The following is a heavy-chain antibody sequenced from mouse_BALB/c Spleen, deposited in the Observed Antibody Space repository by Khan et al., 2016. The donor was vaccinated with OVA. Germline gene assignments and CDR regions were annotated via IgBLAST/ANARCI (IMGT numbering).Heavy chain of an antibody. Sequence: EVQLQESGPGLVKPSQSLSLTCSVTGYSITSGYFWNWIRQFPGNKLEWMGYIRYDGNSNYNPSLKNRISITRDTSKKQFFLKLNSVTPEDTATYYCARGGSSRPDWFPYWGQGTLVTVSA. CDR2: IRYDGNS. D-gene: IGHD3-1*01. CDR1: GYSITSGYF. V-gene: IGHV3-6*02. CDR3: ARGGSSRPDWFPY. J-gene: IGHJ3*01.